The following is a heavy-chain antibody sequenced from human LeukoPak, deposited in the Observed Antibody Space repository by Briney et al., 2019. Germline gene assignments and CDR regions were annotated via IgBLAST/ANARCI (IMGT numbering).Heavy chain of an antibody. J-gene: IGHJ4*02. V-gene: IGHV1-2*02. CDR1: GYTFTSYY. CDR3: ARDISNDSSGYYYVY. CDR2: INPSGGT. Sequence: GASVKVSCKASGYTFTSYYMHWVRQAPGQGLEWMGIINPSGGTNYAQKFQGRVTMTRDTSISTAYMELSRLRSDDTAVYYCARDISNDSSGYYYVYWGQGTLVTVSS. D-gene: IGHD3-22*01.